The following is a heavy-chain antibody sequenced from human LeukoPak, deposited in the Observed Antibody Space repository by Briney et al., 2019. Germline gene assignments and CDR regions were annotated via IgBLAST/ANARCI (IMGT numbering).Heavy chain of an antibody. CDR1: GYTFTSYG. Sequence: GASVKVSCKASGYTFTSYGISWVRQAPGQGLEWMGWISAYNGNTNYAQKLQGRVTITADKSTSTAYMELSSLRSEDTAVYYCASHIAVAGKSAFDIWGQGTMVTVSS. D-gene: IGHD6-19*01. CDR3: ASHIAVAGKSAFDI. CDR2: ISAYNGNT. V-gene: IGHV1-18*01. J-gene: IGHJ3*02.